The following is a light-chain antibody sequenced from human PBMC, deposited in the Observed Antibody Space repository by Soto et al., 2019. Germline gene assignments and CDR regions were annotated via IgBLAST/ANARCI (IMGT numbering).Light chain of an antibody. CDR3: QQYNNWVT. J-gene: IGKJ4*01. CDR1: QSVRNN. Sequence: ETVMTQSPATLSVSPGERATLSCRASQSVRNNLAWYQQKPGQAPRLLIYSASTRATGIPARFSGSGSGTEFTLTISSLQSEDFAVYYCQQYNNWVTFGGGTKVEIK. V-gene: IGKV3-15*01. CDR2: SAS.